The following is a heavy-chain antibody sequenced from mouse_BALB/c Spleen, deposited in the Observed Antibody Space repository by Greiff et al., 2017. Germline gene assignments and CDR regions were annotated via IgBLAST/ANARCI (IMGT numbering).Heavy chain of an antibody. D-gene: IGHD2-4*01. CDR2: ISSGGST. J-gene: IGHJ4*01. CDR1: GFTFSSYA. V-gene: IGHV5-6-5*01. Sequence: EVMLVESGGGLVKPGGSLKLSCAASGFTFSSYAMSWVRQTPEKRLEWVASISSGGSTYYPDSVKGRFTISRDNARNILYLQMSSLRSEDTAMYYCAAATRITRGYAMDYWGQGTSVTVSS. CDR3: AAATRITRGYAMDY.